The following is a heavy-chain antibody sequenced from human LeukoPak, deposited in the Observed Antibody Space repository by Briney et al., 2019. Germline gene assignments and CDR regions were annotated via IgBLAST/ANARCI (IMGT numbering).Heavy chain of an antibody. Sequence: GESLQIYFQGYGYDFTPYWIAWVRQMPGKGGEWMRIFHPGPFHTRFIPSLQPQLTMSAHNSISTAYLQWSSLKGSDTAMYYCARKGDGYNTLDYWGQGTLVTVAS. CDR1: GYDFTPYW. V-gene: IGHV5-51*01. D-gene: IGHD5-24*01. J-gene: IGHJ4*02. CDR3: ARKGDGYNTLDY. CDR2: FHPGPFHT.